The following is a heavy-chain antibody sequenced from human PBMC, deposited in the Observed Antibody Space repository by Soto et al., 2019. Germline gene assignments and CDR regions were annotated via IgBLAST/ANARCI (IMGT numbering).Heavy chain of an antibody. Sequence: ASVKVSCKASGGTFSSYAISWVRQAPGQGLEWMGGIIPIYGTANYAQKFQGRVTITADESTSTAYMELSSLRSDDTAVYYCARVVRGVGVVNFFGWFDPWGKGTPVTVSS. V-gene: IGHV1-69*13. CDR2: IIPIYGTA. J-gene: IGHJ5*02. CDR1: GGTFSSYA. D-gene: IGHD3-3*01. CDR3: ARVVRGVGVVNFFGWFDP.